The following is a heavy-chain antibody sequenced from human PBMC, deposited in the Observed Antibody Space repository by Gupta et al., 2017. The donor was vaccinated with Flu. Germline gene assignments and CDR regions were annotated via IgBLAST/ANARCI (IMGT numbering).Heavy chain of an antibody. CDR1: GFAFSTYS. D-gene: IGHD4-17*01. CDR2: ISSSSSRI. J-gene: IGHJ2*01. V-gene: IGHV3-48*01. Sequence: AASGFAFSTYSMNWVRQAPGKGLEWVSYISSSSSRIYFADSVKGRFTISRDTAKNSLYLQMNSLRAEDTAVYYCARCWDYGDNFDLWGRGTLVTVSS. CDR3: ARCWDYGDNFDL.